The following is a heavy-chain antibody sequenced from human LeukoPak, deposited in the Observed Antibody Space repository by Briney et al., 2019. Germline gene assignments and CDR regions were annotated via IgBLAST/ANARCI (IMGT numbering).Heavy chain of an antibody. D-gene: IGHD6-19*01. CDR2: TYYRSKWYT. CDR3: ARRTRSGHDAFDI. CDR1: GDSVSSNSGV. Sequence: SQTLSLTCAISGDSVSSNSGVWNWIRQSPSRGLEWLGRTYYRSKWYTDYAVSVKSRITINPDTPKNQLSLHLNSVTPEDTAVYYCARRTRSGHDAFDIWGQGTMITVSS. V-gene: IGHV6-1*01. J-gene: IGHJ3*02.